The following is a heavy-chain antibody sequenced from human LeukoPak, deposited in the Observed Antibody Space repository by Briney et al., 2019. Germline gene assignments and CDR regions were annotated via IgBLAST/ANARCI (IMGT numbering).Heavy chain of an antibody. J-gene: IGHJ4*02. D-gene: IGHD6-19*01. V-gene: IGHV4-39*07. Sequence: SETLSLTCTVSGDSINSISYYWGWIRQPPGKGLEWIGNIYYSGRTYYNPSLKSRVTISEDTSKNQFSLRLSSVTAADTAVYYCARLAVAVAGSEYWGQGALVTVSS. CDR1: GDSINSISYY. CDR2: IYYSGRT. CDR3: ARLAVAVAGSEY.